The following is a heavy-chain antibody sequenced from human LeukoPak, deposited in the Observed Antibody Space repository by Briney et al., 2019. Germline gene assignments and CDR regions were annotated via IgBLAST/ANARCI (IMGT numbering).Heavy chain of an antibody. Sequence: GGSLRLSCAASGFPFSIYNMKWVPQAPGEGLEWVSYISSSSSYIYYADSVKGRYTISRDNAKNSLYLQMNSLRAEDTAVYYCANTGGTFDYWGQGTLVTVSS. CDR1: GFPFSIYN. J-gene: IGHJ4*02. V-gene: IGHV3-21*01. CDR3: ANTGGTFDY. D-gene: IGHD3-10*01. CDR2: ISSSSSYI.